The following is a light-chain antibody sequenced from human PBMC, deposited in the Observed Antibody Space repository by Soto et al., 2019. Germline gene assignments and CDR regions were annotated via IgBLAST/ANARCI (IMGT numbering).Light chain of an antibody. V-gene: IGKV3-20*01. Sequence: EIVLTQSPCTLSLSPGERATLSCRASQSVSSSYLAWYQQKPGQAPRLLIYGASSRATGIPDRFSGSGSGTDFTLTISRLEPEDFAVYYCQQYGSVITFGQGTRLEIK. CDR3: QQYGSVIT. CDR1: QSVSSSY. J-gene: IGKJ5*01. CDR2: GAS.